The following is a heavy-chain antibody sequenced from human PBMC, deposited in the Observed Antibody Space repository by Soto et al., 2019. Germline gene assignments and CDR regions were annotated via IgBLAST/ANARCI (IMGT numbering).Heavy chain of an antibody. Sequence: QVQLVESGGGVVRPGRSLRLSCAASGFTFSSYAMHWVRQAPGKGLEWVAVISYDGSNKYYADSVKGRFTISRDNSKNTLYLQMNSLRAEDTAVYYCARPEGAYYYYYGMVVWGQGTTVTVSS. CDR1: GFTFSSYA. CDR3: ARPEGAYYYYYGMVV. CDR2: ISYDGSNK. D-gene: IGHD3-16*01. V-gene: IGHV3-30*04. J-gene: IGHJ6*02.